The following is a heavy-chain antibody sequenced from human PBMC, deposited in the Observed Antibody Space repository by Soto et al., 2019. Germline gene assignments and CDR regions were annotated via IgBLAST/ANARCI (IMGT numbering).Heavy chain of an antibody. CDR3: ARAGSGWFFDH. Sequence: EVQLVESGGGLVQPGGSLRLSCAASGFTFSSYEMNWVRQAPGKGLEWVSYISSSGSTIYYADSVKGRFTISRDNAKNSLYLQMNSLRAEDTAVYYCARAGSGWFFDHWGQGTLVTVSS. CDR2: ISSSGSTI. D-gene: IGHD6-19*01. CDR1: GFTFSSYE. V-gene: IGHV3-48*03. J-gene: IGHJ4*02.